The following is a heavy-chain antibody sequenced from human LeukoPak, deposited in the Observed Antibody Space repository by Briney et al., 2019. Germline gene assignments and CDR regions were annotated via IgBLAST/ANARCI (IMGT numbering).Heavy chain of an antibody. J-gene: IGHJ4*02. Sequence: PGGSLRLSCAASGFTVSDAWMNWVRQVPGKGLEWIGLFKSKTNGGTTDYAAPVKGIFTMSRDDSKNTLYLQMNSLKTEDTAMYYCTTEYSGSFSNWGQGILVTVSS. D-gene: IGHD1-26*01. CDR1: GFTVSDAW. V-gene: IGHV3-15*01. CDR3: TTEYSGSFSN. CDR2: FKSKTNGGTT.